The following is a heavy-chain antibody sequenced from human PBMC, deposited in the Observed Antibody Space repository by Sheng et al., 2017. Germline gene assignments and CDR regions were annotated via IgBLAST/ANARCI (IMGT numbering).Heavy chain of an antibody. J-gene: IGHJ4*02. Sequence: EVQLVESGGGLVQPGGSLRLSCAASGFTFSSYEMNWVRQAPGKGLEWVSYISSSGSTIYYADSVKGRFTISRDNAKNSLYLQMNSLRAEDTAVYYCARSSEGAAVFDYWGQGTLVTVSS. V-gene: IGHV3-48*03. CDR3: ARSSEGAAVFDY. D-gene: IGHD6-13*01. CDR2: ISSSGSTI. CDR1: GFTFSSYE.